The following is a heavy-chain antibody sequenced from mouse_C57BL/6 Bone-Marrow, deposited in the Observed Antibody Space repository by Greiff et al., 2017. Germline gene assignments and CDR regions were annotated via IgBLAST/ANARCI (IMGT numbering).Heavy chain of an antibody. CDR2: ISYDGSN. CDR1: GYSITSGYY. Sequence: DVKLQESGPGLVKPSQSLSLTCSVTGYSITSGYYWNWIRQFPGNKLEWMGYISYDGSNNYNPSLKNRIPITRDTSKNQFFLKLNSVTTEDTATYYCARGIYDGPLRGFAYWGQGTLVTVSA. D-gene: IGHD2-3*01. J-gene: IGHJ3*01. V-gene: IGHV3-6*01. CDR3: ARGIYDGPLRGFAY.